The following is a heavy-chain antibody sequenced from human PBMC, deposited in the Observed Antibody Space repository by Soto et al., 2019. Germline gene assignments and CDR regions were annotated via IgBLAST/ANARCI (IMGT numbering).Heavy chain of an antibody. CDR3: ASLLGITDY. CDR2: ISYDGSNK. CDR1: GFTFSSYA. J-gene: IGHJ4*02. V-gene: IGHV3-30-3*01. Sequence: GSLRLSCAASGFTFSSYAMHWVRQAPGKGLEWVAVISYDGSNKYYADSVKGRFTISRDNSKNTLYLQMNSLRAEDTAVYYCASLLGITDYWGQGTLVTVSS. D-gene: IGHD1-20*01.